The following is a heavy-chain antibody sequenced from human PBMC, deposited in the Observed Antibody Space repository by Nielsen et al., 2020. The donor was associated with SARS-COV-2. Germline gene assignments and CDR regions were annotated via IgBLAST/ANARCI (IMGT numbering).Heavy chain of an antibody. V-gene: IGHV3-30-3*02. J-gene: IGHJ6*02. D-gene: IGHD3-10*01. Sequence: WLRQPPGKGLEWVAVISYDGSNKYYADSVKGRFTISRDNSKNTLYLQMNSLRAEDTAVYYCAKAITMVRGGIPYYYYGMDVWGQGTTGTVSS. CDR2: ISYDGSNK. CDR3: AKAITMVRGGIPYYYYGMDV.